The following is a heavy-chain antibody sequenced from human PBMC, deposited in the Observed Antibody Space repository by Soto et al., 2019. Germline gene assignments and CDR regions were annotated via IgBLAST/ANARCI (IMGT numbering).Heavy chain of an antibody. Sequence: QVQLVQSGAEVKKPGSSVKVSCKASGGTFSSYAISWVRQAPGQGLEWMGGIIPIFGTANYAQKFQGRVTISADESTSTAYMELSSLRSEDTAVYYCARFRAKQLVHYYYYGMDVWGQGTTVTVSS. CDR3: ARFRAKQLVHYYYYGMDV. D-gene: IGHD6-6*01. CDR2: IIPIFGTA. CDR1: GGTFSSYA. V-gene: IGHV1-69*12. J-gene: IGHJ6*02.